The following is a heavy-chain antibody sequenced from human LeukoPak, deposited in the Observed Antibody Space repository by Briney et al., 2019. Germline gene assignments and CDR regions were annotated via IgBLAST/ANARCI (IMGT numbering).Heavy chain of an antibody. Sequence: GGSLRLSCTASGFTFTTYAMNWVRQAPGKGLEWVSVISGSGDTTYYADSVKGRFTISRDNAKNSLYLQMNSLRAEDTAVYYCAISKYGDYDNNWFDPWGQGTLVTVSS. D-gene: IGHD4-17*01. CDR1: GFTFTTYA. V-gene: IGHV3-23*01. CDR2: ISGSGDTT. CDR3: AISKYGDYDNNWFDP. J-gene: IGHJ5*02.